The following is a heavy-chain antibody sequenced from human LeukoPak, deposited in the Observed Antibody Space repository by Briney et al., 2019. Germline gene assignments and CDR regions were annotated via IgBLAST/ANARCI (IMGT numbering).Heavy chain of an antibody. J-gene: IGHJ4*02. CDR1: GFTFSDYY. Sequence: GGSLRLSCAASGFTFSDYYMSWIRQAPGRGLEWVSYISSSGSTIYYADSVKGRFTISRDNAKNSLYLQMNSLRAEDTAVYYWARDSGDYTCFDYWGQGTLVTVSS. CDR3: ARDSGDYTCFDY. D-gene: IGHD4-17*01. CDR2: ISSSGSTI. V-gene: IGHV3-11*01.